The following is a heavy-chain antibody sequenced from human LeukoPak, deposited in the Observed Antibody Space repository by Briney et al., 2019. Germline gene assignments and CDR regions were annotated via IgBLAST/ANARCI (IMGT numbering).Heavy chain of an antibody. CDR1: GFTFSSYS. CDR2: IRSKANSYAT. V-gene: IGHV3-73*01. Sequence: EGSLRLSCAASGFTFSSYSMNWVRQASGKGLEWVGRIRSKANSYATAYAASVKGRFTISRDDSKNTAYLQMNSLKTEDTAVYYCTSPSPSDAFDIWGQGTMVTVSS. CDR3: TSPSPSDAFDI. J-gene: IGHJ3*02.